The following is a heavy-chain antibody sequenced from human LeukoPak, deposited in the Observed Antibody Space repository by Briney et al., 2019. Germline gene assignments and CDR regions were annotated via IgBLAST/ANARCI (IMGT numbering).Heavy chain of an antibody. CDR3: ARVLAAAGTGSIFYFDY. V-gene: IGHV4-39*07. CDR1: GGSISSSSYY. Sequence: SETLSLTCTVSGGSISSSSYYWGWIRQPPGKGLEWIGSIYYSGSTYYNPSLKSRVTISVDTSKNQFSLKLSSVTAADTAVYYCARVLAAAGTGSIFYFDYWGQGTLVTVSS. CDR2: IYYSGST. J-gene: IGHJ4*02. D-gene: IGHD6-13*01.